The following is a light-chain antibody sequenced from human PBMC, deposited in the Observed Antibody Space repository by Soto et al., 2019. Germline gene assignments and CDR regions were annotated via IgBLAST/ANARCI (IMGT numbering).Light chain of an antibody. J-gene: IGKJ3*01. CDR1: QSVSSSY. CDR3: QQHGSSPFT. V-gene: IGKV3-20*01. CDR2: GAS. Sequence: EIGLTQSPGTLSLSPGERATLSCRASQSVSSSYLAWYQQKPGQAPRLLIYGASSRATGIPDRFSGSGSGTDFTLTISRLEPEDFAVYYCQQHGSSPFTFGPGTKVEIK.